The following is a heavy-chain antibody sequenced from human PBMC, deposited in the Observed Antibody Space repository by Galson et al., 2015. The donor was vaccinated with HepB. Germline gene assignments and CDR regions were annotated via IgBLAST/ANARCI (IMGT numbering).Heavy chain of an antibody. V-gene: IGHV4-59*01. J-gene: IGHJ4*02. CDR2: IYYSGST. CDR1: GGSISSYY. Sequence: SETLSLTCTVSGGSISSYYWSWIRQPPGKGLEWIGYIYYSGSTNYNPSLKSRVTISVDTSKNQFPLKLSSVTAADTAVYYCARGGGGDGYIVWGQGTLVTVSS. CDR3: ARGGGGDGYIV. D-gene: IGHD5-24*01.